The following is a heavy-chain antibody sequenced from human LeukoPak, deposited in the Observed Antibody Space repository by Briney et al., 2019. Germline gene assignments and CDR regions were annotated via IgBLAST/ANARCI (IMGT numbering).Heavy chain of an antibody. Sequence: PGGSLRLSCEGSGFTFSSYWMYWVRQAPGKGLVWVPRINSDGTSISYADSVKGRFTVSRDNAKNTLYLQMNSLRVEDTAVYYCARVYGYDFWSGYDRWGQGTLVTVSS. CDR2: INSDGTSI. V-gene: IGHV3-74*01. J-gene: IGHJ4*02. CDR3: ARVYGYDFWSGYDR. D-gene: IGHD3-3*01. CDR1: GFTFSSYW.